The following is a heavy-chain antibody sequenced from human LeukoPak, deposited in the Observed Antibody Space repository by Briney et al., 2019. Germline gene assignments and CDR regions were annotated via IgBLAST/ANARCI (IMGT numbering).Heavy chain of an antibody. D-gene: IGHD3-3*02. CDR1: GGSISPYY. J-gene: IGHJ6*03. CDR3: ARAFYPGYYSYMAV. Sequence: PSETLSLTCTVSGGSISPYYWSWIRQPPGKGLEWIGYIYYSGSTNYNHSLKSRVTISVDTSKNQFSLKLSSVTAADTAVYYCARAFYPGYYSYMAVWGKGTTVTVSS. V-gene: IGHV4-59*01. CDR2: IYYSGST.